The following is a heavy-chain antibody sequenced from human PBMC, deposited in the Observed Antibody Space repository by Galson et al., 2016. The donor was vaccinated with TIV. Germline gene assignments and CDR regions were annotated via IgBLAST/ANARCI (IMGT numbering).Heavy chain of an antibody. CDR2: FSGSPATT. J-gene: IGHJ6*02. CDR3: ARVDPLLDCSGGTCQYYYYGMDI. V-gene: IGHV3-23*01. CDR1: GFTFSSYA. D-gene: IGHD2-15*01. Sequence: SLRLSCAASGFTFSSYAMSWVRRTPGKGLEWVSTFSGSPATTYYADSVKGRFTISRDNSKNSLYLQMNSLRAEDTAMYYCARVDPLLDCSGGTCQYYYYGMDIWGQGTTVTVS.